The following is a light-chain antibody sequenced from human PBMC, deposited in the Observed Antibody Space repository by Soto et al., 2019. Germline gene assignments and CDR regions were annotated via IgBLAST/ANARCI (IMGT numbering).Light chain of an antibody. V-gene: IGLV2-23*02. CDR3: CSYVDDRAWV. Sequence: QSALTQPASVSGSPGQSITISCTGTSSDVGTYNLVSWYQQRPSKAPKLMIYEVNKRPSGVSSRFSASKSGSAASLTISGLQAEDEADYYCCSYVDDRAWVFGGGTKLTVL. CDR2: EVN. J-gene: IGLJ3*02. CDR1: SSDVGTYNL.